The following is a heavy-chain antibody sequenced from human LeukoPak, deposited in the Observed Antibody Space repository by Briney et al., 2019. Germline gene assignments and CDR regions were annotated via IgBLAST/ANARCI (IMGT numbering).Heavy chain of an antibody. Sequence: SETLSLTCTVSGGSISSGGYYWSWIRQHPGKGLEWIGYIYYSGSTYYNPSLKSRVTISVDTSMNQFSLKLSSVTAADTAVYYCARAVRGLGDAFDIWGQGTMVTVSS. CDR3: ARAVRGLGDAFDI. CDR1: GGSISSGGYY. J-gene: IGHJ3*02. D-gene: IGHD3-10*01. CDR2: IYYSGST. V-gene: IGHV4-31*03.